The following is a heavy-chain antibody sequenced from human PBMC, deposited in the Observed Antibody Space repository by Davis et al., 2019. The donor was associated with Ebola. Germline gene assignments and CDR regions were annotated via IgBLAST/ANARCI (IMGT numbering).Heavy chain of an antibody. CDR2: ISKTSVYT. J-gene: IGHJ5*02. CDR1: GFTSSGFTFSDYD. Sequence: GGSLRLSCAASGFTSSGFTFSDYDMNWVRQAPGKGLEWVSTISKTSVYTYYAESVKGRFTISRDNSKNTLYLQMSSLRAEDTAVYYCVKDLYYFNGNNYYYDFDPWGQGTLVTVSS. D-gene: IGHD3-22*01. CDR3: VKDLYYFNGNNYYYDFDP. V-gene: IGHV3-23*01.